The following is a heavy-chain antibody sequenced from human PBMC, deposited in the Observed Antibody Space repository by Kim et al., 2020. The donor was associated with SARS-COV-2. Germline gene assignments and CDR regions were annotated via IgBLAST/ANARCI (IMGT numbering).Heavy chain of an antibody. CDR3: TTDSGYETFDY. CDR1: GFTFSNAW. Sequence: GGSLRLSCAASGFTFSNAWMSLVRQAPGKGLEWVGRIKSKTDGGTTDYAAPVKGRFTISRDDSKNTLYLQMNSLKTEDTAVYYCTTDSGYETFDYWGQGTLVTVSS. J-gene: IGHJ4*02. V-gene: IGHV3-15*01. D-gene: IGHD5-12*01. CDR2: IKSKTDGGTT.